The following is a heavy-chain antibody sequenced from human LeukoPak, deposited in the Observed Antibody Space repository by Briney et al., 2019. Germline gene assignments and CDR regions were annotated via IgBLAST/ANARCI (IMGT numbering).Heavy chain of an antibody. CDR3: ARSTTLQPGDGYNHGHFDY. V-gene: IGHV1-46*01. Sequence: ASVKVSCKASGYTFTSYYMHWVRQAPGQGLEWMGIINPSGGSTSYAQKFQGRVTMTRDMSTSTVYMELSSLRSEDTAVYYCARSTTLQPGDGYNHGHFDYWGQGTLVTVSS. CDR1: GYTFTSYY. J-gene: IGHJ4*02. D-gene: IGHD5-24*01. CDR2: INPSGGST.